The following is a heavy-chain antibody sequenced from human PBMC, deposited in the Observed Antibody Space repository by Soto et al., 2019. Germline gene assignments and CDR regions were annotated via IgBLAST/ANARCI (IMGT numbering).Heavy chain of an antibody. Sequence: RLSCAASGFTFSSYAMTWVRQAPGKGLEWVSAISGGGVTYYADSVKGQFTISRDISKNTVYLQMNSLRAEDTATYYCAKWHTYNYDSLAYAGFDCWGPGTQVTAPQ. J-gene: IGHJ4*02. CDR2: ISGGGVT. CDR1: GFTFSSYA. D-gene: IGHD3-22*01. V-gene: IGHV3-23*01. CDR3: AKWHTYNYDSLAYAGFDC.